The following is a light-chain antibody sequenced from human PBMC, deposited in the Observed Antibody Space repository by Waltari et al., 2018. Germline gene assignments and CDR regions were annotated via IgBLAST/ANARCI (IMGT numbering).Light chain of an antibody. Sequence: QSALTQPASVSGSPGQSITISCTGTSDDVGGYAYVSWNQHPPGKAPKLIIYDVTDRPSGVSNRFSGSRSANTASLAISGLQAEDEAHYYCGSYTSSDTWIFGGGTKLTVL. V-gene: IGLV2-14*03. CDR2: DVT. CDR1: SDDVGGYAY. CDR3: GSYTSSDTWI. J-gene: IGLJ2*01.